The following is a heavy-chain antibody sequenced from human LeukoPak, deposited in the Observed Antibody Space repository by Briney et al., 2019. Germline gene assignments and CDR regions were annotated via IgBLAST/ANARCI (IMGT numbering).Heavy chain of an antibody. Sequence: PGGSLRLSCAASGFTFSSFAMSWVRQAPGKGLEWVSTISGSGGSTSYADSVKGRFTISRDNSKNTLYLQMNSLGAEDTALYYCAKNSRSSGYYLDYWGQGTLVTVSS. CDR1: GFTFSSFA. V-gene: IGHV3-23*01. CDR3: AKNSRSSGYYLDY. CDR2: ISGSGGST. J-gene: IGHJ4*02. D-gene: IGHD3-22*01.